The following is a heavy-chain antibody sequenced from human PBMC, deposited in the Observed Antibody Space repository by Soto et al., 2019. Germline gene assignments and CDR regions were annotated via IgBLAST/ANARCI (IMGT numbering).Heavy chain of an antibody. D-gene: IGHD5-12*01. CDR1: GGTFSSYA. Sequence: SVKVSCKASGGTFSSYAISWVRQAPGQGLEWMGGIIPIFGTANYAQKFQGRVTITADESTSTAYMELSSLRSEDTAVYYCARVALRGLVVATIPNWFDPWGQGTLVTVSS. CDR2: IIPIFGTA. V-gene: IGHV1-69*13. CDR3: ARVALRGLVVATIPNWFDP. J-gene: IGHJ5*02.